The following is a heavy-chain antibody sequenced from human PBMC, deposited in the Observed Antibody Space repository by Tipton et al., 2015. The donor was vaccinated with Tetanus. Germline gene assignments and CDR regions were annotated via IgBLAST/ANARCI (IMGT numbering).Heavy chain of an antibody. V-gene: IGHV3-20*04. J-gene: IGHJ4*02. Sequence: SLRLSCAASGFRFHDHGMSWVRQGPGKGLEWVSTISGNGDDPFYADSVKGRFTISRDNSKNTVSLQMNSLSAEDTAMYYCARDPTYYYNIGGYFDWGQGTLVTVSS. D-gene: IGHD3-22*01. CDR3: ARDPTYYYNIGGYFD. CDR1: GFRFHDHG. CDR2: ISGNGDDP.